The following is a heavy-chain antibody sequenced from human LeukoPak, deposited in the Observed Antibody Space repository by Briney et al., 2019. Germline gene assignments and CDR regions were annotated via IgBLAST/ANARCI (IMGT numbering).Heavy chain of an antibody. J-gene: IGHJ4*02. D-gene: IGHD1-26*01. CDR2: ISSSGTLT. Sequence: GSLRLSCAGSGFTFSNYEMNWVRQAPGRGLEWISYISSSGTLTFYADSVKGRFTISRDNAKNSLYLEMNSLRVEDTAIYYCASRVVGARFDYWGQGTLVTVSS. V-gene: IGHV3-48*03. CDR1: GFTFSNYE. CDR3: ASRVVGARFDY.